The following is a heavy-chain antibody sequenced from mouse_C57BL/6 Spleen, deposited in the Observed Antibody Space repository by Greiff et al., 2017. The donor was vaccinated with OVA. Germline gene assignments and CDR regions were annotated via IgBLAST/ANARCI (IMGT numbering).Heavy chain of an antibody. CDR2: IYPRSGNT. V-gene: IGHV1-81*01. CDR3: ARRPTVVTTRYYYAMDY. D-gene: IGHD2-5*01. Sequence: QVQLQQSGAELARPGASVKLSCKASGYTFTSYGISWVKQRTGQGLEWIGEIYPRSGNTYYNEKFKGKATLTADKSSRTAYMELRSLTSEDSAVYVCARRPTVVTTRYYYAMDYWGQGTSVTVSS. J-gene: IGHJ4*01. CDR1: GYTFTSYG.